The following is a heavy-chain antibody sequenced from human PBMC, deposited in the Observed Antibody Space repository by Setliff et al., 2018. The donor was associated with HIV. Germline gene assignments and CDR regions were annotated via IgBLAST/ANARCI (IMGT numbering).Heavy chain of an antibody. J-gene: IGHJ4*02. CDR1: GFTFSNYR. CDR3: HSGYDTEEQSYFDY. D-gene: IGHD5-12*01. CDR2: VNSDGSSK. V-gene: IGHV3-74*01. Sequence: GGSLRLSCAASGFTFSNYRMNWVRQAPGKGLVWVSRVNSDGSSKTYADSVKDRFTISRDNAKNTLYLQMNSLRAEDTGVYYCHSGYDTEEQSYFDYWGQGTLVTVSS.